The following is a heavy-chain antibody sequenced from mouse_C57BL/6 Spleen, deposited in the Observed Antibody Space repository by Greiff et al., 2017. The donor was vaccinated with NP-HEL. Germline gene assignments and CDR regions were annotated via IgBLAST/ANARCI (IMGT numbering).Heavy chain of an antibody. CDR2: IYPGDGDT. CDR1: GYAFSSSW. Sequence: QVQLQQSGPELVKPGASVKISCKASGYAFSSSWMNWVKQRPGKGLEWIGRIYPGDGDTNYNGKFKGKATLTADKSSSTAYMQLSSLTSEDSAVYFCAGGDDSNYGFAYWGQGTLVTVSA. V-gene: IGHV1-82*01. CDR3: AGGDDSNYGFAY. D-gene: IGHD2-5*01. J-gene: IGHJ3*01.